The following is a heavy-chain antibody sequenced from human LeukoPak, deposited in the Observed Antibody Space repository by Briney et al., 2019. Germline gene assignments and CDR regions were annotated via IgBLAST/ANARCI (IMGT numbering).Heavy chain of an antibody. V-gene: IGHV3-30*18. D-gene: IGHD3-10*01. CDR1: GFTFSTYG. CDR2: ISNDGYTQ. J-gene: IGHJ4*02. CDR3: SKDWGEYYYGSGCYYNSDGY. Sequence: GGSLRLSCEASGFTFSTYGMHWVRQAPGRGLEWVAVISNDGYTQYYADSVKGRFTISRDNSKNALFLQMNSLRAEDTAVYYCSKDWGEYYYGSGCYYNSDGYWGQGTLVTVSS.